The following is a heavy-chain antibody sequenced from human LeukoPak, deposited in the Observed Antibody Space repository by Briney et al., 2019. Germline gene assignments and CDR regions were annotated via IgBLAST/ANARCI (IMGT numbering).Heavy chain of an antibody. Sequence: PSETLSLTCTVSGGSISGSSYYWGWIRQAPGKGLEWVSVISDSGGTTYYADSVKGRFTISRDNSKNTLYLQMNSLRADDTAVYHCAKRHYYDSSGYYPLDYWGQGTLVTVSS. V-gene: IGHV3-23*01. J-gene: IGHJ4*02. CDR2: ISDSGGTT. D-gene: IGHD3-22*01. CDR3: AKRHYYDSSGYYPLDY. CDR1: GGSISGSSYY.